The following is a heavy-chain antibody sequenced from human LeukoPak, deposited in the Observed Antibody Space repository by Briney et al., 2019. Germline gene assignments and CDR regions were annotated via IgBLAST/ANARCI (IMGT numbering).Heavy chain of an antibody. Sequence: GGSLRLSCAASGFTFNNAWMSWVRQAPGKGLEWVGRIKSKTDGGTAEYAAPVKGRFTISRDDSKATLYLKMNSLKTEDTAVYYCSTDWYNSGWAWGQGTLVTVSP. D-gene: IGHD6-19*01. CDR1: GFTFNNAW. J-gene: IGHJ4*02. V-gene: IGHV3-15*01. CDR3: STDWYNSGWA. CDR2: IKSKTDGGTA.